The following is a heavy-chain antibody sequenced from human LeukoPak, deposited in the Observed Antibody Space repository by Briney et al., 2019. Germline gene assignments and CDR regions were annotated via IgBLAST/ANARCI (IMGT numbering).Heavy chain of an antibody. J-gene: IGHJ3*02. CDR2: IYYSGST. CDR1: GGSISSYY. CDR3: ASPQYINSGSYLNHDAFDI. D-gene: IGHD1-26*01. V-gene: IGHV4-59*08. Sequence: TETLSLTCTVSGGSISSYYWSWIRQPPGRGLECIGYIYYSGSTNYNPSLKSRVTISVDTSKNQFSLKLSSVTAADTAVYYCASPQYINSGSYLNHDAFDIWGQGTMVIVSS.